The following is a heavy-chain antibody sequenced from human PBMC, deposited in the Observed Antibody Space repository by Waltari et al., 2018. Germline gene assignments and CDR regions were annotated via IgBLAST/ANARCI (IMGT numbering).Heavy chain of an antibody. J-gene: IGHJ4*03. D-gene: IGHD6-13*01. Sequence: QVQLVQSGAEVKKPGASVKVSCKASGYTFTSYDINWVRQATGQGLEWMGWMKPNSGNTGYAQKFQGRVTSTRNTSISTAYMELSSLRSEDTAVYYCARVYWDSSSWSRLIDYWGQGTTVTVSS. V-gene: IGHV1-8*03. CDR3: ARVYWDSSSWSRLIDY. CDR1: GYTFTSYD. CDR2: MKPNSGNT.